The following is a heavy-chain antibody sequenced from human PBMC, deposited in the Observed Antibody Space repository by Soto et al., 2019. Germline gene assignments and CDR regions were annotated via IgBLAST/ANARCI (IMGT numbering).Heavy chain of an antibody. J-gene: IGHJ6*02. CDR2: VFSSGST. V-gene: IGHV4-4*07. CDR3: ARVAFSYFGMDV. Sequence: SETLSLTCSVPGGAISSYYWSWVRQPAGKGLEWIGRVFSSGSTNYNASLKSRVTMSIDTSKNEVSLTLRSVTAADTAVYYCARVAFSYFGMDVWGPGTTVTVSS. D-gene: IGHD3-3*02. CDR1: GGAISSYY.